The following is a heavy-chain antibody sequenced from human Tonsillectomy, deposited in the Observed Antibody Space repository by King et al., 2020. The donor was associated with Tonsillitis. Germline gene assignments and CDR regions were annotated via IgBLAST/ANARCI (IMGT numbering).Heavy chain of an antibody. D-gene: IGHD6-13*01. J-gene: IGHJ5*02. CDR2: IYYSGGT. Sequence: LQLQESGPGLVKPSETLSLTCTVSGGSISSSSYYWGWIRQPPGKGLEWIGSIYYSGGTYYNPSLKSRVTISVDTSKNQFSLKLSSVTAADTAVYYCARVWGSSSWYGNWFDPWGQGTLVTVSS. CDR3: ARVWGSSSWYGNWFDP. V-gene: IGHV4-39*01. CDR1: GGSISSSSYY.